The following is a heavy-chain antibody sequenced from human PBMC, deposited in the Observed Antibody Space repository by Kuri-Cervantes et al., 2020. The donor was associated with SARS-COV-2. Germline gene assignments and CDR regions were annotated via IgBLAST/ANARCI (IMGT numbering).Heavy chain of an antibody. D-gene: IGHD3-3*01. J-gene: IGHJ6*02. Sequence: LSLTCAASGVTFSSYGMHWVRQAPGKGLEWEAVIWYDGSNKYYADSVKGRFTISRDNSKNTLYLQMNSLRAEDTAVYYCARDLSGYYDFWSGYFTPPYYYYYYGMDVWGQGTTVTVSS. CDR1: GVTFSSYG. V-gene: IGHV3-33*01. CDR3: ARDLSGYYDFWSGYFTPPYYYYYYGMDV. CDR2: IWYDGSNK.